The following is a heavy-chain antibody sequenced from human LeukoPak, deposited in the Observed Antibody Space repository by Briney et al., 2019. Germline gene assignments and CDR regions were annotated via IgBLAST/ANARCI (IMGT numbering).Heavy chain of an antibody. CDR3: MREDDSSGYRPFDI. D-gene: IGHD3-22*01. V-gene: IGHV1-2*06. J-gene: IGHJ3*02. CDR1: GYTFTGYY. Sequence: ASVKVSCKASGYTFTGYYIHWVRQAPGQGLEWMGRINPNSGGTNYAQKFQGRVTMTRDTSISTAYMDLSSLRSDDTAVYYCMREDDSSGYRPFDIWGQGTMVTVSS. CDR2: INPNSGGT.